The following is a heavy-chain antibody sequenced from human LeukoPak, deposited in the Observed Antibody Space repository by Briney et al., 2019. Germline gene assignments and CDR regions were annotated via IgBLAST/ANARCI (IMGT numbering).Heavy chain of an antibody. CDR3: ARVRDGNYGYNWFDL. CDR1: GGSISTTNW. Sequence: PSGTLSLTCAVSGGSISTTNWWSWVRQSPEKGLEWIGEIYHGGNTGYNPSLESRVTISVDESDNQFSLKLTSLTAADTAVYYCARVRDGNYGYNWFDLWGQGTLVTVSS. D-gene: IGHD4-17*01. V-gene: IGHV4-4*02. J-gene: IGHJ5*02. CDR2: IYHGGNT.